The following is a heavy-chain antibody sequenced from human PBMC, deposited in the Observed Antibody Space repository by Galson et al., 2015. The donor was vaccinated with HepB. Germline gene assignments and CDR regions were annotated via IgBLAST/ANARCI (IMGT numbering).Heavy chain of an antibody. CDR2: IDSDGSYT. J-gene: IGHJ3*02. CDR1: GFTFSSYG. CDR3: VREKYFDWSHPDAFDI. Sequence: SLRLSCATSGFTFSSYGMHWVRQVPGKGLVWVSRIDSDGSYTSYADSVRGRFTISRDNAKNTLYLQMNSLRAEDTAAYYCVREKYFDWSHPDAFDIWGQGTMVTVSS. D-gene: IGHD3-9*01. V-gene: IGHV3-74*01.